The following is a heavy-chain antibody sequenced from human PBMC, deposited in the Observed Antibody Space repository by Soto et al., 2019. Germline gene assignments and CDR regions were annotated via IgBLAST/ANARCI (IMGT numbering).Heavy chain of an antibody. J-gene: IGHJ5*02. CDR2: ISAYNGNT. Sequence: ASVKVSCKASGYTFTSYGISWVRQAPGQGLEWMGWISAYNGNTNYAQKLQGRVTMTRDTSTSTVYMELSSLRSEDTAVYYCARGRRIVLVPAAMKGDNWFDPWGQGTLVTVSS. V-gene: IGHV1-18*01. D-gene: IGHD2-2*01. CDR3: ARGRRIVLVPAAMKGDNWFDP. CDR1: GYTFTSYG.